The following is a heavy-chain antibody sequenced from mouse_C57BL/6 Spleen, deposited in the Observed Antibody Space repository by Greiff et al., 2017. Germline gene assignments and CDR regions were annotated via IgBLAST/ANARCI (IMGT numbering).Heavy chain of an antibody. V-gene: IGHV1-50*01. CDR3: ARGPMDY. J-gene: IGHJ4*01. CDR2: IDPSDSYT. Sequence: QVQLQQPGAELVKPGASVKLSCKASGYTFTSYWMQWVKQRPGQGLEWIGEIDPSDSYTNYNQKFKGKATWTVDTSSNTAYMQLSSLTSEDYAVYYSARGPMDYWGQGTSVTVSS. CDR1: GYTFTSYW.